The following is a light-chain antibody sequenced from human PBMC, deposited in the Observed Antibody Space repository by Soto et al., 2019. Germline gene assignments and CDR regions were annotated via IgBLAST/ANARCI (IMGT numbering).Light chain of an antibody. J-gene: IGKJ2*01. CDR1: QSVSSY. Sequence: EIVLTQSPATLSLSPGERATLSCRASQSVSSYLAWYQQKPGQAPRLLIYDASNRAPGIPARFSGSGSGTYFTLTISSLDPEDFAVYYCQQRSNWPPYTFGQGTKLEIK. CDR2: DAS. CDR3: QQRSNWPPYT. V-gene: IGKV3-11*01.